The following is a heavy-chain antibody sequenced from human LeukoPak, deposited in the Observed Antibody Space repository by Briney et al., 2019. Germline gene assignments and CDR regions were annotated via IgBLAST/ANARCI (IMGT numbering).Heavy chain of an antibody. CDR1: GFTFNSYA. CDR3: AKDPGYCRSNTCFQPFDS. V-gene: IGHV3-23*01. J-gene: IGHJ4*02. Sequence: GGSLRLSCAASGFTFNSYAMSWVRQAPGKGLEWISSVSSSGYSTYSADSVEGRFTISRDNSENTLYLQMNGLRAEDTAVYYCAKDPGYCRSNTCFQPFDSWGQGTLVTVSS. CDR2: VSSSGYST. D-gene: IGHD2-2*01.